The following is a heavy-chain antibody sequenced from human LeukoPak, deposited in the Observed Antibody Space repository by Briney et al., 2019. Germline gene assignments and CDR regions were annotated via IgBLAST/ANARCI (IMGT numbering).Heavy chain of an antibody. Sequence: GGSLRLSCAASGFAFSSSAMSGVRQAPGKGLEWVSAISGSGGTTYYADSVKGRFTISRDNSKSTLYLHMNSLRAEDTAVYYCAKGVGGIYYYYYMDVWGKGTTVTVSS. V-gene: IGHV3-23*01. CDR3: AKGVGGIYYYYYMDV. J-gene: IGHJ6*03. CDR2: ISGSGGTT. CDR1: GFAFSSSA. D-gene: IGHD3-16*01.